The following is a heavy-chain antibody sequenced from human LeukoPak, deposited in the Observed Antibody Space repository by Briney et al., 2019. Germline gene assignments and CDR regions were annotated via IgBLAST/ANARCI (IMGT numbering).Heavy chain of an antibody. Sequence: WASVKVSCKASGYTFTSYGISWVRQAPGQGLEWMGWISAYNGNTNYAQKLQGRGTMTTDTSTSTAYMELRSLRSDDTAVYYCARDVPQWLLHEKVFDYWGQGTLVTVSS. V-gene: IGHV1-18*04. D-gene: IGHD6-19*01. CDR1: GYTFTSYG. CDR3: ARDVPQWLLHEKVFDY. CDR2: ISAYNGNT. J-gene: IGHJ4*02.